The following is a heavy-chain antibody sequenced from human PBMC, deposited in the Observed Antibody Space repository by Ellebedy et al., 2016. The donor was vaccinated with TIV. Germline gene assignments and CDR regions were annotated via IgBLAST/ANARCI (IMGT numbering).Heavy chain of an antibody. CDR3: ARPTVPATICGACGMDV. CDR2: IYGGGTI. Sequence: PGESLRLSCAASGFTVSSNFMTWVRQAPGKGLEWVSVIYGGGTIRYADSVKGRFTISRDNSKNTVDLQMNSLRAEDTAVYYCARPTVPATICGACGMDVWGQGTTVIVSS. V-gene: IGHV3-53*01. J-gene: IGHJ6*02. D-gene: IGHD2-2*01. CDR1: GFTVSSNF.